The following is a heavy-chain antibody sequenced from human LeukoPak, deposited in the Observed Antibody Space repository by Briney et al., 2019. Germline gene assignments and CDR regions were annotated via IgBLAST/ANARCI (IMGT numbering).Heavy chain of an antibody. Sequence: SVTVSCKASGGTFSSYAISWVRQAPGQGLEWMGGIIPIFGTANYAQKFQGRVTITADESTSTAYMELSSLRSEDTAVYYCARSADYDYVWGSYRSTNAFDIWGQGTMVTVSS. CDR3: ARSADYDYVWGSYRSTNAFDI. J-gene: IGHJ3*02. CDR1: GGTFSSYA. V-gene: IGHV1-69*01. CDR2: IIPIFGTA. D-gene: IGHD3-16*02.